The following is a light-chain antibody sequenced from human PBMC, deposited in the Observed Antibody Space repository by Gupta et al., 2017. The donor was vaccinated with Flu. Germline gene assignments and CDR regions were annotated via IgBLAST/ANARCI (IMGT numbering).Light chain of an antibody. J-gene: IGKJ2*03. CDR1: QSVLYSLDNRND. CDR3: QQCSRTPYS. V-gene: IGKV4-1*01. Sequence: DNAVTQPPVSLAVSLRERATINCKSSQSVLYSLDNRNDLGWYQQKPGQPPKLLIYWASTRDSGVPGRFSGSGSGTDFTLKISSVQAEDVATYYCQQCSRTPYSFGQGTKVEIK. CDR2: WAS.